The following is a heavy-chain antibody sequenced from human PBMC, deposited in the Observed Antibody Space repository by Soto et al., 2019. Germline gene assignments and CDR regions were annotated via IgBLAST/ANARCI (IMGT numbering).Heavy chain of an antibody. V-gene: IGHV3-74*01. Sequence: GGSLRLSCAASGFTFSSYWMHWVRQAPGKGLVWVSRINSDGSSTSYADSVKGRFTISRDNAKNTLYLQMNSLRAEDTAVYYCARDRAAAKDGYGDYSHMDVWGKGTTVTVSS. CDR3: ARDRAAAKDGYGDYSHMDV. J-gene: IGHJ6*03. CDR2: INSDGSST. D-gene: IGHD4-17*01. CDR1: GFTFSSYW.